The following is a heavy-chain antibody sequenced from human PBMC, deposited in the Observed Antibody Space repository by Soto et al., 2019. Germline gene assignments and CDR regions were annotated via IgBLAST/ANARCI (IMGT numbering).Heavy chain of an antibody. CDR2: VYYGGST. V-gene: IGHV4-39*01. D-gene: IGHD6-6*01. Sequence: SETLSLTCTVSGGSIASGGYYWGWIRQSPEKGLEWIGSVYYGGSTYYNPSLQSRLTMSIDTSKTQFSLNLSSVTAADTAVYYCARGVSGYSSSFLDYWGQGTLVTVSS. CDR3: ARGVSGYSSSFLDY. CDR1: GGSIASGGYY. J-gene: IGHJ4*02.